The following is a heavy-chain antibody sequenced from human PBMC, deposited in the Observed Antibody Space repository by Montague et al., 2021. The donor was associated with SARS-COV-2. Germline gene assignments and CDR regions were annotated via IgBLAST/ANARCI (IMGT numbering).Heavy chain of an antibody. CDR1: GFTFSSYG. V-gene: IGHV3-33*08. CDR2: IWYDGSNQ. Sequence: SLRLSCAASGFTFSSYGMHWVRQAPGKGLEWVAVIWYDGSNQYYADSVKGRFTISRDNSKNTLYLQMNSLRAEDTAVYYCARQLGYYYGMDVWGQGTTVTVSS. D-gene: IGHD1-26*01. CDR3: ARQLGYYYGMDV. J-gene: IGHJ6*02.